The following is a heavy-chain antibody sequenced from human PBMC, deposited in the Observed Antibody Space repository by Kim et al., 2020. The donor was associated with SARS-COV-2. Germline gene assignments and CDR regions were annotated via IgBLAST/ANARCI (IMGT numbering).Heavy chain of an antibody. CDR2: ISYDGNYE. J-gene: IGHJ4*02. Sequence: GGSLRLSCAASGFTFSSHPMHWVRQAPGKGLEAMAIISYDGNYEYYADSVKGRFTISRDNSKNTLSLHMNSLRGEDTAIYYCARETAASDGSWVDFWGQGTLAT. D-gene: IGHD6-13*01. CDR3: ARETAASDGSWVDF. V-gene: IGHV3-30*04. CDR1: GFTFSSHP.